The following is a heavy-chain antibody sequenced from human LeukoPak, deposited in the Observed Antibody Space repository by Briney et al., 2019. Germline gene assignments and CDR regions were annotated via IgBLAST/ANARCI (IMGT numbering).Heavy chain of an antibody. J-gene: IGHJ6*02. CDR3: ARDTTHYYYGMDV. CDR1: GFTFSDYH. Sequence: GGSLRLSCAASGFTFSDYHMNWIRQAPGKGLEWVSYISSSGSTIYYADSVKGRFTISRDNAKNSLYLQMNSLRAEDTAVYYCARDTTHYYYGMDVWGQGTTVTVSS. D-gene: IGHD1-14*01. CDR2: ISSSGSTI. V-gene: IGHV3-11*01.